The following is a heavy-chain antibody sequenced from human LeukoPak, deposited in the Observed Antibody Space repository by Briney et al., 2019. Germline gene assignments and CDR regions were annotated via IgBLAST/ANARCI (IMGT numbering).Heavy chain of an antibody. D-gene: IGHD5-18*01. CDR3: AREGKYSYGFDY. CDR1: GFTFSSYA. V-gene: IGHV3-23*01. CDR2: ISGSGGST. Sequence: PGGSLRLSCAASGFTFSSYAMSWVRQAPGKGLEWVSAISGSGGSTYYADSVKGRFTISRDNAKNSLYLQMNSLRAEDTAVYYCAREGKYSYGFDYWGQGTLVTVSS. J-gene: IGHJ4*02.